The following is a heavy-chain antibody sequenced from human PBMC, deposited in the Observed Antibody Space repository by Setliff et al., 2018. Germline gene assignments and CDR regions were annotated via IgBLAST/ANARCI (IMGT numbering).Heavy chain of an antibody. CDR3: ASRTHPHVITGITQGGGWWYYYYMDV. D-gene: IGHD1-7*01. CDR2: IIPGLGIL. V-gene: IGHV1-69*10. Sequence: SVKVSCKASGGTFNTYGITWARQAPAQGLEWMGGIIPGLGILDYAQKFQDRVTITADRSTSTAYMELSSLRSEDTAVYYCASRTHPHVITGITQGGGWWYYYYMDVWGKGTTVTVSS. CDR1: GGTFNTYG. J-gene: IGHJ6*03.